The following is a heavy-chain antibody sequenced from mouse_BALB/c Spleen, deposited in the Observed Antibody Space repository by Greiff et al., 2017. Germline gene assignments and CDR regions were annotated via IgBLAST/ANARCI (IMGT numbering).Heavy chain of an antibody. CDR1: GFTFSSYG. J-gene: IGHJ3*01. V-gene: IGHV5-6*01. Sequence: EVQRVESGGDLVKPGGSLKLSCAASGFTFSSYGMSWVRQTPDKRLEWVATISSGGSYTYYPDSVKGRFTISRDNAKNTLYLQMSSLKSEDTAMYYCARQVDGYYVGFAYWGQGTLVTVSA. CDR2: ISSGGSYT. CDR3: ARQVDGYYVGFAY. D-gene: IGHD2-3*01.